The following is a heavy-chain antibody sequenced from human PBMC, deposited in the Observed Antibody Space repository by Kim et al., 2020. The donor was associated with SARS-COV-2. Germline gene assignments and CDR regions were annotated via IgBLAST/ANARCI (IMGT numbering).Heavy chain of an antibody. Sequence: SETLSLTCTVSGCSISSYYWSWIRQPPGKGLEWFGYIYYSGSTNYNPSLKSRVTISVDTSKNQFSLKLSSVTAADTAVYYCASEGINDSSRTPSVWFDPWGQGTLVTVSS. CDR2: IYYSGST. CDR1: GCSISSYY. CDR3: ASEGINDSSRTPSVWFDP. J-gene: IGHJ5*02. V-gene: IGHV4-59*13. D-gene: IGHD3-22*01.